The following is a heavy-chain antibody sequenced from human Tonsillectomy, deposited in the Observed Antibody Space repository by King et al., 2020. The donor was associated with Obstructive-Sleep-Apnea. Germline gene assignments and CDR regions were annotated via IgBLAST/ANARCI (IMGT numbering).Heavy chain of an antibody. CDR2: IHWDDDK. CDR1: GFSLSTNGMG. Sequence: ITLKESGPTLVKPTQTLTLTCTFSGFSLSTNGMGVAWIRQPPGKALEWLALIHWDDDKRYSPPLKNRLTITKDTSENQVVLTMANMDPVDTGTYFRAHRDPTGLFDYWGQGTLVTVSS. J-gene: IGHJ4*02. CDR3: AHRDPTGLFDY. V-gene: IGHV2-5*02. D-gene: IGHD1-1*01.